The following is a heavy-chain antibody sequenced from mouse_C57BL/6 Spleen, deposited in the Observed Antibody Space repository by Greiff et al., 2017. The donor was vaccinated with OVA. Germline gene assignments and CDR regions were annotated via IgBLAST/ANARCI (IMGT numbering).Heavy chain of an antibody. Sequence: EVQGVESGGGLVQPGGSMKLSCVASGFTFSNYWMNWVRQSPEKGLEWVAQIRLKSDNYATHYAESVKGRFTISRDDSKRSVYLQMNNLRAEDTGIYYCTGAYYSNSWFAYWGQGTLVTVSA. CDR3: TGAYYSNSWFAY. D-gene: IGHD2-5*01. CDR2: IRLKSDNYAT. V-gene: IGHV6-3*01. J-gene: IGHJ3*01. CDR1: GFTFSNYW.